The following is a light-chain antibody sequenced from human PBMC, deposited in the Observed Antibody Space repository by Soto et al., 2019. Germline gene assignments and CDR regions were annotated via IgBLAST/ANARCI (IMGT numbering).Light chain of an antibody. J-gene: IGLJ3*02. V-gene: IGLV2-14*03. CDR3: SSFASKTPVL. CDR2: DVT. Sequence: QSALTQPASVSGSLGQSITISCTGTSSDVGGYDYVSWYQQHPGKAPKLMIFDVTNRPSGISYRFSGSKSGNTASLTISGLQAEDEGDYYCSSFASKTPVLFGGGTKVTVL. CDR1: SSDVGGYDY.